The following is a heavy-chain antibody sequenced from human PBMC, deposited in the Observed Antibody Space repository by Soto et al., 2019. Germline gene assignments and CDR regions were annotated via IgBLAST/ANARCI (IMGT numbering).Heavy chain of an antibody. Sequence: XATLSLTFTVCGGSISSSSYYGGWIRQPPGKGLEWIGSIYYSGSTYYNPSLKSRVTISVDTSKNQFSLKLSSVTAADTAVYYCASQNHVYYYDTTGYFQHWGQGTLVTVSS. J-gene: IGHJ1*01. V-gene: IGHV4-39*01. CDR2: IYYSGST. D-gene: IGHD3-22*01. CDR1: GGSISSSSYY. CDR3: ASQNHVYYYDTTGYFQH.